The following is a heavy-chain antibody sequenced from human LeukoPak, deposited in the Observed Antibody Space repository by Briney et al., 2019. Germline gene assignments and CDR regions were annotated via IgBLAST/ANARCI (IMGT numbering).Heavy chain of an antibody. CDR2: INTNTGNP. V-gene: IGHV7-4-1*02. CDR1: GYTFTSYA. CDR3: ARDLGDYYDSSGYYSDLDY. Sequence: ASVKVSCKASGYTFTSYAMNWVRQAPGQGLEWMGWINTNTGNPTYAQGFTGRFVFSLDTSVSTAYLQISSLKAEDTAVYYCARDLGDYYDSSGYYSDLDYWGQGTLVTVSS. D-gene: IGHD3-22*01. J-gene: IGHJ4*02.